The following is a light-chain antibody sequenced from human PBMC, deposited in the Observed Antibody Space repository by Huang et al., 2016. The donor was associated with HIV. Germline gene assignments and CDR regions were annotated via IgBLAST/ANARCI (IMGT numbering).Light chain of an antibody. CDR2: WAS. CDR1: QIVYSSSTSKDY. CDR3: QQYYSSPQT. Sequence: DIIMTQSPDSLAVSLGERATLHCRSSQIVYSSSTSKDYMAWFQQKPGQPPRLLLFWASTREAGVPDRFSGSGSGTHFTLTIANLEAEDAAIYYCQQYYSSPQTFGQGTRVEVK. V-gene: IGKV4-1*01. J-gene: IGKJ1*01.